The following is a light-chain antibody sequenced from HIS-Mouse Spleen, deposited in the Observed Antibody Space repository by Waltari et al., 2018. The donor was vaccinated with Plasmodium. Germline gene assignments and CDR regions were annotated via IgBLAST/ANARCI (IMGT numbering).Light chain of an antibody. Sequence: EIVLTQSPGTLSLSPGERATLSCRASQSVSSSYLAWYQQKPGLAPRLLGNGAAGKATGIPDRFSGSGSGTDFTLTISRLGPEDFAVYYCQQYGSSPYTFGQGTKLEIK. CDR2: GAA. CDR3: QQYGSSPYT. V-gene: IGKV3-20*01. CDR1: QSVSSSY. J-gene: IGKJ2*01.